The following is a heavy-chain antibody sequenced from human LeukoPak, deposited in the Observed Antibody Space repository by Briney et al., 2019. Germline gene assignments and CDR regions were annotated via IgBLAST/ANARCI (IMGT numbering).Heavy chain of an antibody. D-gene: IGHD2-15*01. J-gene: IGHJ3*02. Sequence: GESLKISCKASGYSFTSYWIGWVRQMPGKGLEWMGIIYPGDSDTRYSPSFQGQVTISADKSISTAYLQWSSLKASDTAMYYCARPGYCSGGSCIAFDIWGQGTMVTVSS. CDR2: IYPGDSDT. CDR1: GYSFTSYW. CDR3: ARPGYCSGGSCIAFDI. V-gene: IGHV5-51*01.